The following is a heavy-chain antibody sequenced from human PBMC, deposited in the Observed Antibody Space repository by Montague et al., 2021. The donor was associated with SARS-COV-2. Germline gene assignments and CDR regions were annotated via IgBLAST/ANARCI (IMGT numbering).Heavy chain of an antibody. CDR2: IFHRGAA. D-gene: IGHD6-13*01. CDR1: GGSISSGNW. J-gene: IGHJ4*02. V-gene: IGHV4-4*02. CDR3: ARDFVAAVPDRFDS. Sequence: SETLSLTCAVSGGSISSGNWCCWFSQPPGKGLEWIGEIFHRGAASYNPPPISRLIISSDKTKNDFSLKLISVTAADTAMSYCARDFVAAVPDRFDSWGQGVLATVSS.